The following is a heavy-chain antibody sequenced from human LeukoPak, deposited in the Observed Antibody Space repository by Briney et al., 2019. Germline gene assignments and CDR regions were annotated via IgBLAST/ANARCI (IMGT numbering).Heavy chain of an antibody. D-gene: IGHD3-16*02. J-gene: IGHJ4*02. V-gene: IGHV1-8*01. CDR2: MNPNSGNT. CDR3: ARVTFGGVVADFDY. Sequence: GASVKVSCKASGYTFTSYDINWVRQATGQGLEWMGWMNPNSGNTGYAQKFQGRVTMTRNTSISTAYMELSSLRSEDTVVYYCARVTFGGVVADFDYWGQGTLVTASS. CDR1: GYTFTSYD.